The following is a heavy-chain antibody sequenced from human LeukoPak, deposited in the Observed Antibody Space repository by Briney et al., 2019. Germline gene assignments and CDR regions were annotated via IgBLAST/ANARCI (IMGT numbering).Heavy chain of an antibody. CDR2: INHSGST. V-gene: IGHV4-34*01. CDR1: GGSFSGYY. D-gene: IGHD6-13*01. J-gene: IGHJ4*02. Sequence: SETLSLTCAVYGGSFSGYYWSWIRQPPGKGLEWIGEINHSGSTNYNPSLKSRVTISVDTSKNQFSLKLSSVTAADTAVYYCARGSSSWSSWGQGTLVTVSS. CDR3: ARGSSSWSS.